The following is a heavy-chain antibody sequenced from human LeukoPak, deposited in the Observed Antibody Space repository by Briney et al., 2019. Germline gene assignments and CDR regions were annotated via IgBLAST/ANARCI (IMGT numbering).Heavy chain of an antibody. CDR2: INSDGGST. CDR1: GFTFSNYA. D-gene: IGHD6-13*01. CDR3: ARENSGIAATDIIDY. J-gene: IGHJ4*02. V-gene: IGHV3-64*02. Sequence: PGGSLKLSCAASGFTFSNYAMHWVRQAPGKGLQYVSSINSDGGSTFYADSVKGRFTISRDNSKNTLYLQMDSLKPDDMAVYYCARENSGIAATDIIDYWGQGTLVTVSS.